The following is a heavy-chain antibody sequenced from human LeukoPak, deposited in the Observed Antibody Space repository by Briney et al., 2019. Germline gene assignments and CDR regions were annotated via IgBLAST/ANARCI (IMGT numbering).Heavy chain of an antibody. Sequence: PSETLSLTCTVSGFSISTNSYYWSWIRQHPGKGLEWIGYIYYSGSTYYNPSLKSRVTISVDTSKNQFSLKLSSVTAADTAVYYCARGILTGGNSRLDYWGQGTLVTVSS. CDR3: ARGILTGGNSRLDY. D-gene: IGHD4-23*01. CDR2: IYYSGST. J-gene: IGHJ4*02. V-gene: IGHV4-31*03. CDR1: GFSISTNSYY.